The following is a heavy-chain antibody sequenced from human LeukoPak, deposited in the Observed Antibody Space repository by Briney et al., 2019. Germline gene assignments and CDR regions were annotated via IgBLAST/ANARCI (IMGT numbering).Heavy chain of an antibody. V-gene: IGHV3-30*02. CDR1: GFTFSGYG. J-gene: IGHJ4*02. CDR3: ARDPWGYSYGHDY. D-gene: IGHD5-18*01. Sequence: GGSLRLSCAASGFTFSGYGMHWVRQAPGKGLEWVAFIHYDGSDKYYADSVKGRFTISRDNSKNTLYLQMNSLRAEDTAVYYCARDPWGYSYGHDYWGQGTLVTVSS. CDR2: IHYDGSDK.